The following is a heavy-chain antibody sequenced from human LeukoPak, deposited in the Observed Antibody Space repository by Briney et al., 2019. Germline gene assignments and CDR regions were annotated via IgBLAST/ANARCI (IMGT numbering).Heavy chain of an antibody. V-gene: IGHV3-11*03. CDR1: GFTFSDYY. D-gene: IGHD7-27*01. Sequence: GGSLRLSCAASGFTFSDYYMSWIRQAPGKGLEWVSYISSSSSYTNYADSVKGRFTISRDNAKNSLYLQMNSLRVDDTAVYYCARQKLGQFYFTFWGQGTLVTVSS. J-gene: IGHJ4*02. CDR3: ARQKLGQFYFTF. CDR2: ISSSSSYT.